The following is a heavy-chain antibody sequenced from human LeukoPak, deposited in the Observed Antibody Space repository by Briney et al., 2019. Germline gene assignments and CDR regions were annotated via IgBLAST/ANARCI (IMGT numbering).Heavy chain of an antibody. CDR2: ISSSSSTI. J-gene: IGHJ3*02. CDR3: ARDQTPHYYDSSGYYRNDAFDI. CDR1: EFTFSSYS. D-gene: IGHD3-22*01. V-gene: IGHV3-48*01. Sequence: GGSLRLSCAASEFTFSSYSMNWVRQAPGKGLEWVSYISSSSSTIYYADSVKGRFTISRDNAKNSLYLQMNSLRGEDTAVYYCARDQTPHYYDSSGYYRNDAFDIWGQGTMVTVSS.